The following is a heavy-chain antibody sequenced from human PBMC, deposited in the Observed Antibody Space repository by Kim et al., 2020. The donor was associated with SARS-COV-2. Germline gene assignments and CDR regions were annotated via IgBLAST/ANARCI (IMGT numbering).Heavy chain of an antibody. J-gene: IGHJ4*02. CDR3: VRRDIGLASED. CDR1: GFKFFEYG. V-gene: IGHV3-20*04. Sequence: GGSLRLSCAASGFKFFEYGMSWVRQAPGKGLEWVSGIIWTGDTTAYADSVKGRFIISRDNGKDLLFLQMNSLRAEDTAVYYCVRRDIGLASEDWGRGTLVTVSS. D-gene: IGHD5-12*01. CDR2: IIWTGDTT.